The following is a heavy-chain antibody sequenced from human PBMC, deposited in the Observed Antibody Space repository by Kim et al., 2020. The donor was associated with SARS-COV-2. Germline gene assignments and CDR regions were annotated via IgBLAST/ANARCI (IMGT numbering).Heavy chain of an antibody. CDR2: ISYSGNS. CDR1: GGSIRSGGKF. J-gene: IGHJ4*02. V-gene: IGHV4-31*03. Sequence: SETLSFTCSVSGGSIRSGGKFWTWIRQHPAKGLEWIGYISYSGNSHYSPSLRSRVSISLQTSENQFSLELTSVTAADTAVYYCARGQPLDYWGQGILVT. CDR3: ARGQPLDY. D-gene: IGHD2-2*01.